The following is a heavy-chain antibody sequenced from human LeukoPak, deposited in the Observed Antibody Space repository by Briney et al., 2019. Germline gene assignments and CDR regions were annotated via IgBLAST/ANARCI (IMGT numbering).Heavy chain of an antibody. J-gene: IGHJ1*01. CDR1: GYTFTRYG. V-gene: IGHV1-18*01. Sequence: ASVKVSCKASGYTFTRYGISWVRQAPGHGLEWMGWISAYNGNTNYEQKLQGRVTMTTDTSTSTAYMELRSLRSDDTAVYYCARSEHCSSTSCYAGEYFQHSGQGTLVTVSS. CDR2: ISAYNGNT. CDR3: ARSEHCSSTSCYAGEYFQH. D-gene: IGHD2-2*01.